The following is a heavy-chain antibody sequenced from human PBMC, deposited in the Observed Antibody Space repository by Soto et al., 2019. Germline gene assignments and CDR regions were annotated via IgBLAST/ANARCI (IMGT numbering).Heavy chain of an antibody. D-gene: IGHD6-13*01. CDR2: IYYSGST. V-gene: IGHV4-59*08. CDR1: GASLSSYY. CDR3: ARQYSSSWYYHH. J-gene: IGHJ4*02. Sequence: SETLSLTCTVSGASLSSYYWSWIRQPPGKGLEWIGYIYYSGSTNYNPSLKSRVTISVDTSKNQFSLKLSSVTAADTAVYYCARQYSSSWYYHHWGQGTLVTVSS.